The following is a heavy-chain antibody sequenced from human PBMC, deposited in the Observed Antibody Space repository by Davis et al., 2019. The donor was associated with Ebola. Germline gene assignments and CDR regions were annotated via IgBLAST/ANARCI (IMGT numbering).Heavy chain of an antibody. V-gene: IGHV3-7*03. CDR3: AREGELWITFPDY. Sequence: GGSLRLSCAASGFTFSSYWMSWVRQAPGKGLEWVAKINDDRSDKYYVESVKGRFTISRDNAENSLYLQMNSLRDDDTAVYYCAREGELWITFPDYWGQGILVTVTS. CDR2: INDDRSDK. D-gene: IGHD1-26*01. J-gene: IGHJ4*02. CDR1: GFTFSSYW.